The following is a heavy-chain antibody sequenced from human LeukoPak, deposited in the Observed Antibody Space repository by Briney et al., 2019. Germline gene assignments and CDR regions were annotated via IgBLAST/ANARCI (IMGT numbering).Heavy chain of an antibody. V-gene: IGHV3-30-3*01. Sequence: GRSLRLSCAASGFTFSSYAVHWVRQAPGKGLEWVAVLLYDGSNKYYADSVKGRFTISRDNSKNTLYLQMNSLRAEDTAAYYCALGGYWLGRDAFDIWGQGTMVTVSS. D-gene: IGHD2-21*01. CDR3: ALGGYWLGRDAFDI. CDR2: LLYDGSNK. CDR1: GFTFSSYA. J-gene: IGHJ3*02.